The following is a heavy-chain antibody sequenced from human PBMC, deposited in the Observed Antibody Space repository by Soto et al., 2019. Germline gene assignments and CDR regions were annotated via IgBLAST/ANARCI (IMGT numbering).Heavy chain of an antibody. CDR2: IWYDGSNK. CDR3: ASDCSSTSCDSHPFDY. Sequence: GGVLRLSCAASGFTSRSYGMHWGRPAPGKVFEWVSVIWYDGSNKYYADTVKVRFTFSRDNSKNTLYLQMNSLRAEDTAVYYCASDCSSTSCDSHPFDYWGQGTLVTVSS. CDR1: GFTSRSYG. D-gene: IGHD2-2*02. J-gene: IGHJ4*02. V-gene: IGHV3-33*01.